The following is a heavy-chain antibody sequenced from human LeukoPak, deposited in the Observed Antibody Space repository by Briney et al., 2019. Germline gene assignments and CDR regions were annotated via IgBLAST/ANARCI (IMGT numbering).Heavy chain of an antibody. CDR1: GFSFDTYS. D-gene: IGHD4-11*01. J-gene: IGHJ4*02. V-gene: IGHV3-48*04. Sequence: GGTLRLSCAASGFSFDTYSMNWFRQAPGKGLEWVAYISFSSTTIFYADFVKGRFTISRDNAQNSLYLQMSGLRAEDTAVYYCARVPHDYSDYVAYWGQGTLVTVSS. CDR2: ISFSSTTI. CDR3: ARVPHDYSDYVAY.